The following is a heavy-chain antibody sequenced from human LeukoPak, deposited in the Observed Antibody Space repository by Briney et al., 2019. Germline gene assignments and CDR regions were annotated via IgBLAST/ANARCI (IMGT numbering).Heavy chain of an antibody. CDR2: IYYRGST. V-gene: IGHV4-39*01. Sequence: SETLSLTCTVSGGSISSSNYYWDWIRQPPGKGLEWIGDIYYRGSTFYNPSLKSRVTMSVDTSKNQFSLKLTSVTAADTAVYYCARGRYLSRGWASAAIDQVIGSFDPWGQGTLVTVSS. CDR1: GGSISSSNYY. J-gene: IGHJ5*02. D-gene: IGHD6-19*01. CDR3: ARGRYLSRGWASAAIDQVIGSFDP.